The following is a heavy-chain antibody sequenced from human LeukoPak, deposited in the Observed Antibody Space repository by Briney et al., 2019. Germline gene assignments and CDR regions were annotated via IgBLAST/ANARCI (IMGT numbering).Heavy chain of an antibody. CDR3: ARDQSGKYDSSGS. Sequence: ASVKVSCKASGYTFTDYGISWVRQAPGQGLEWMGWLSPYNGNTNYAQNVQGRVTMTTDTSTSTAYMELKSLRSDDTAVYYCARDQSGKYDSSGSWGQGTLVTVSS. CDR1: GYTFTDYG. D-gene: IGHD3-22*01. V-gene: IGHV1-18*01. J-gene: IGHJ4*02. CDR2: LSPYNGNT.